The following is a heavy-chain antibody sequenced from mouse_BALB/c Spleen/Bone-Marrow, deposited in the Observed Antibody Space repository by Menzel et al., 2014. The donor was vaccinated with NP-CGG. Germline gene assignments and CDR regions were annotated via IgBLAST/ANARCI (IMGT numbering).Heavy chain of an antibody. V-gene: IGHV1-4*01. D-gene: IGHD2-10*02. CDR3: AREGYGNYAY. J-gene: IGHJ3*01. CDR2: INPSTGYT. CDR1: GYTFTSYW. Sequence: VQVVESGSELVRPGASVKMSCKASGYTFTSYWMHWVKQRPGQGLEWIGYINPSTGYTEYNQKFKDKATLTADKSSSTAYMQLSSLTSEDSAVYYCAREGYGNYAYWGQGTLVTVSA.